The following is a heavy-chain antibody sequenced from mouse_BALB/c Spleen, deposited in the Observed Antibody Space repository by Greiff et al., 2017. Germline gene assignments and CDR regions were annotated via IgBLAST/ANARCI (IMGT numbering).Heavy chain of an antibody. CDR1: GYTFTSYW. CDR3: ARGDYGNYFYAMDY. Sequence: VKVVESGAELAKPGASVKMSCKASGYTFTSYWMHWVKQRPGQGLEWIGYINPSTGYTEYNQKFKDKATLTADKSSSTAYMQLSSLTSEDSAVYYCARGDYGNYFYAMDYWGQGTSVTVSS. J-gene: IGHJ4*01. V-gene: IGHV1-7*01. D-gene: IGHD2-1*01. CDR2: INPSTGYT.